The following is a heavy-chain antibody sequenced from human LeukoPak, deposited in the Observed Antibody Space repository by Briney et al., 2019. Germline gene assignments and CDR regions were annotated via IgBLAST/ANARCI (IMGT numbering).Heavy chain of an antibody. CDR1: GYTFTSYG. CDR3: ASARSRGRYYYGMDV. J-gene: IGHJ6*02. Sequence: ASVKVSCKASGYTFTSYGISWVRQAPGQGPEWMGWISAYNGNTNYAQKLQGRVTMTTDTSTSTAYMELRSLRSDDTAVYYCASARSRGRYYYGMDVWGQGTTVTVSS. D-gene: IGHD3-10*01. CDR2: ISAYNGNT. V-gene: IGHV1-18*01.